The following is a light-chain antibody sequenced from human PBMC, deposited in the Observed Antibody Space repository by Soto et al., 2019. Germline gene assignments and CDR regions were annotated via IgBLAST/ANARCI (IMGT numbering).Light chain of an antibody. CDR1: QSISTY. CDR3: QQCYSSPRT. CDR2: AAS. J-gene: IGKJ1*01. Sequence: DIQMTQSPSTLSAGVGDRVTITCRASQSISTYINWYQQKAGKAPTLLIYAASSLRSGVPSRFSGGGSGTDFTLTINTLQPEDFATYFCQQCYSSPRTFGQGTQVEIK. V-gene: IGKV1-39*01.